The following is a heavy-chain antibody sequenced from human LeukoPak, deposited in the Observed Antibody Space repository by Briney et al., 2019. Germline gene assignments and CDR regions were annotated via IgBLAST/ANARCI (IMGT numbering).Heavy chain of an antibody. V-gene: IGHV3-21*01. CDR1: GFTFSSYS. CDR3: ASQEWELPDY. CDR2: ISSSSSYI. D-gene: IGHD1-26*01. Sequence: GGSLRLSCAASGFTFSSYSMNWVRQAPEKGLEWVSSISSSSSYIYYADSVEGRFTISRDNAKNSLYLQMNSLRAEDTAVYYCASQEWELPDYWGQGTLVTVSS. J-gene: IGHJ4*02.